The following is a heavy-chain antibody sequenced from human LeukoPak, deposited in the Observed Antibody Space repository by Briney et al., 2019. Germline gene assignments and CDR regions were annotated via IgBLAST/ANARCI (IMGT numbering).Heavy chain of an antibody. Sequence: GAPVKVSCKASGYTFTSYYMHWVRQAPGQGLEWMGMINPSGGRTTYAQKFQGRVTMTRDTSTSTAYIELYSLRSDDTAVYYCTRGGRDYGDTRFDPWGQGTLVTVSS. D-gene: IGHD4-17*01. J-gene: IGHJ5*02. CDR2: INPSGGRT. CDR3: TRGGRDYGDTRFDP. V-gene: IGHV1-46*01. CDR1: GYTFTSYY.